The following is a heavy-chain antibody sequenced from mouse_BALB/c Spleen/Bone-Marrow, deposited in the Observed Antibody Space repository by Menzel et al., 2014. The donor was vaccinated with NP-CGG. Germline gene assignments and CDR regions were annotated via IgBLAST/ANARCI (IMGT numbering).Heavy chain of an antibody. CDR2: IWRGGSI. Sequence: VQLQQSGPGLVQPSQSLSITCTVSGFSLTGNGVHWVRQSPGKGLEWLGVIWRGGSIDYNAAFMSRLTITKDNSKNQVFFKMNSLQGDDTAMYYCAKGGITTVWYFDVWGAGTTVTVSS. CDR1: GFSLTGNG. D-gene: IGHD1-1*01. V-gene: IGHV2-5*01. J-gene: IGHJ1*01. CDR3: AKGGITTVWYFDV.